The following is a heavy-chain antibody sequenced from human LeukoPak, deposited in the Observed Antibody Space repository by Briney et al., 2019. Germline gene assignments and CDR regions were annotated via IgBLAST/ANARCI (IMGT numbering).Heavy chain of an antibody. Sequence: SGGSLRLSCAASGFTFSDYYMSWIRQAPGKGLEWVSYISSSGSTIYYADSVKGRFTISRDNAKNSLYLQMNSLRAEDTALYYCARNRDSSSYYYYMDVWGKGTTVTVSS. CDR1: GFTFSDYY. CDR2: ISSSGSTI. V-gene: IGHV3-11*01. D-gene: IGHD6-6*01. J-gene: IGHJ6*03. CDR3: ARNRDSSSYYYYMDV.